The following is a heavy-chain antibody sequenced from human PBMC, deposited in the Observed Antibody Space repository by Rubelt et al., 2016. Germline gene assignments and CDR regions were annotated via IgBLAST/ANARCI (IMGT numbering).Heavy chain of an antibody. J-gene: IGHJ4*02. D-gene: IGHD5-24*01. Sequence: EVQLVESGGGLVKPGGSLRLSCAASGFTFSSYSMNWVRQAPGKGLEWVSVIYSDDNTYYADSVKGRFTISRDNSKNMLYLQMNGRRAEETAVYYGAKDDHLDGSRGPFQYWGQGTLVTVSS. CDR3: AKDDHLDGSRGPFQY. V-gene: IGHV3-66*02. CDR1: GFTFSSYS. CDR2: IYSDDNT.